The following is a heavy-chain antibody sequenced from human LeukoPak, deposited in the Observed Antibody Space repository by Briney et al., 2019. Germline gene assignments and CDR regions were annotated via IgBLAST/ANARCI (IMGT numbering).Heavy chain of an antibody. CDR1: GFTFSTYG. V-gene: IGHV3-33*01. J-gene: IGHJ3*02. CDR3: ARDQDRAFDI. Sequence: PGRSLRLSCTTSGFTFSTYGMHWVRQAPGKGLEWVAVIWYDGTNRYYADSVKGRFTISRDNSKNTRYLQMNSMRAEDTAVYYRARDQDRAFDIWGQGTMVTVSS. CDR2: IWYDGTNR.